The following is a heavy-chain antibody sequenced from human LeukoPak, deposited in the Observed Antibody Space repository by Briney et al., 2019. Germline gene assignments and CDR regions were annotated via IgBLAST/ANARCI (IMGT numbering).Heavy chain of an antibody. CDR3: ASLRYYGSGSYLSD. Sequence: SVKVSSKASGGTFSSYAISWVRQAPGQGLEWMGGIIPIFGTANYAQKFQGRVTITADESTSTAYMELSSLRSEDTAVYYCASLRYYGSGSYLSDWGQGTLVTVSS. CDR2: IIPIFGTA. V-gene: IGHV1-69*13. J-gene: IGHJ4*02. CDR1: GGTFSSYA. D-gene: IGHD3-10*01.